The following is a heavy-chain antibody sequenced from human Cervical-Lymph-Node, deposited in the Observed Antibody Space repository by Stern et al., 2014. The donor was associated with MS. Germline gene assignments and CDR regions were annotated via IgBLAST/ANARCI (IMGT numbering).Heavy chain of an antibody. CDR2: FFPGGSDI. CDR3: ARQRYFDY. Sequence: EMQLVESGPEVKRPGESLKISCQASGYTFTSYWIGWVRQMPGKGLKWIAIFFPGGSDIRYSPPFQGQVTISADNPSSTAYFQWNNLKASDPAIYYCARQRYFDYWGQGTLVTVSS. V-gene: IGHV5-51*01. J-gene: IGHJ4*02. CDR1: GYTFTSYW.